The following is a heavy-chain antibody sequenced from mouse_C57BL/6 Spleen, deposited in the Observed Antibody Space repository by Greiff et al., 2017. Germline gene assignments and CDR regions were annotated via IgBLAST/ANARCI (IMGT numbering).Heavy chain of an antibody. J-gene: IGHJ2*01. Sequence: EVQLQQSGPELVKPGASVKISCKASGYSFTDYNMNWVKQSHGKSLEWIGVINPNYGTTSYNQKFKGKATLTVDQSSSTAYMQLNSLTSEDSAVYYCARGYYYGSSDVGFDYWGQGTTLTVSS. CDR1: GYSFTDYN. CDR3: ARGYYYGSSDVGFDY. CDR2: INPNYGTT. D-gene: IGHD1-1*01. V-gene: IGHV1-39*01.